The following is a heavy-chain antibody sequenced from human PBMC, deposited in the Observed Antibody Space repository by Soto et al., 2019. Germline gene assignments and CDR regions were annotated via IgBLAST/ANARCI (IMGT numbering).Heavy chain of an antibody. V-gene: IGHV3-9*01. Sequence: PGGSLRLACAASGFTFDDYAMHWVRQAPGKGLEWVSGISWNSGSIRYADSVKGRFTISRDNAKNSLYLQMNSLRVEDTAVYYCARELDGIDVWGQGTTVTVSS. CDR1: GFTFDDYA. CDR3: ARELDGIDV. J-gene: IGHJ6*02. CDR2: ISWNSGSI.